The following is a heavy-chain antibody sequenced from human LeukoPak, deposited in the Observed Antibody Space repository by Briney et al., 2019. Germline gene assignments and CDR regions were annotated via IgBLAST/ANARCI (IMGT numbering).Heavy chain of an antibody. Sequence: GASVKVSCKASGYTFISYGISWVRQAPGQGLEWMGWISSYNGNTNYAQKLQGRVTMTTDTSTSTAYMELSSLRSEDTAVYYCAIWGSIAARPDSESQSYYYMDVWGKGTTVTVSS. CDR1: GYTFISYG. V-gene: IGHV1-18*01. J-gene: IGHJ6*03. D-gene: IGHD6-6*01. CDR3: AIWGSIAARPDSESQSYYYMDV. CDR2: ISSYNGNT.